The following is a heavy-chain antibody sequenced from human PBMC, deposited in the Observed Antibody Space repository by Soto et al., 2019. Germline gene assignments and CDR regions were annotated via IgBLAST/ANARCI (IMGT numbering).Heavy chain of an antibody. CDR1: GFTLSSYF. J-gene: IGHJ5*02. CDR3: AKDLEKWLVQLGGLVT. D-gene: IGHD1-1*01. CDR2: ISNSGGST. Sequence: EVQLLESGGGMVQPGGSLRLSCVASGFTLSSYFMTWVRQAPGKGLEWVSAISNSGGSTYYADSVKGRFTISRDNSHNTLYLQMNNLRAEDTARYYCAKDLEKWLVQLGGLVTWGQGAQVTVSS. V-gene: IGHV3-23*01.